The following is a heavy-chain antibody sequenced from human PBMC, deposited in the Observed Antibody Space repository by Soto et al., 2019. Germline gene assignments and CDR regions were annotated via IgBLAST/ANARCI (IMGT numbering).Heavy chain of an antibody. J-gene: IGHJ4*02. Sequence: SVKVSCKASGGTISDSSVAWVRQAPGQGLEWMGRIIPIIDISNYAQKFLGRVTITADESTSTAYMELSSLTSDDTAIYYCATTSGGALAVHFDYWGQGTQVTVSS. D-gene: IGHD3-10*01. CDR2: IIPIIDIS. CDR1: GGTISDSS. CDR3: ATTSGGALAVHFDY. V-gene: IGHV1-69*02.